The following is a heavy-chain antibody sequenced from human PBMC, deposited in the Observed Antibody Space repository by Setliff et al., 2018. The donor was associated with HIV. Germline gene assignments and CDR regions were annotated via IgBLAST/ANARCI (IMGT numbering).Heavy chain of an antibody. CDR1: GGSVRGDPYY. CDR3: AREQWLRYFDD. J-gene: IGHJ4*02. V-gene: IGHV4-61*02. CDR2: IYATGGT. D-gene: IGHD5-12*01. Sequence: SETLSLTCTVSGGSVRGDPYYWSWIRKSAGKGLEWIGRIYATGGTNYNPSLKSRVAISLATSTNQFSLRLTSVTAADTAVYYCAREQWLRYFDDWGQGALVTVSS.